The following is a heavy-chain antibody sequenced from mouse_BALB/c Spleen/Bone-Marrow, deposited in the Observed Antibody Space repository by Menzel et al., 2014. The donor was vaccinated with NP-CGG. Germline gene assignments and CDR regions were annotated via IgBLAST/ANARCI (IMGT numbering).Heavy chain of an antibody. CDR3: ARQITTVDYAMDY. J-gene: IGHJ4*01. CDR1: GYTFTSYW. CDR2: INPSTGYT. Sequence: QVQLQQPGAELAKPGASVKMSCKASGYTFTSYWMHWVKQRPGQGLEWIGYINPSTGYTEYDQKFKDKATLTAVKSPSTAYMQLSSLTSEDSAVYYCARQITTVDYAMDYWGQGTSVTVSS. V-gene: IGHV1-7*01. D-gene: IGHD1-1*01.